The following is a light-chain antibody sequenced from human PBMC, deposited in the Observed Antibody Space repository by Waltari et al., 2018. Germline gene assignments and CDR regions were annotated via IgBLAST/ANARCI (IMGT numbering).Light chain of an antibody. J-gene: IGKJ1*01. CDR2: HTS. CDR1: QSVAKY. Sequence: EIVLTQSPGTLSLSPGERATLSCRASQSVAKYLAWYQQKPGQAPRLLIYHTSNRANGIPDRFSGGGSGTDFSLTISRLDPEDFAVYYCQKYDSLPATFGQGTKVEIK. CDR3: QKYDSLPAT. V-gene: IGKV3-20*01.